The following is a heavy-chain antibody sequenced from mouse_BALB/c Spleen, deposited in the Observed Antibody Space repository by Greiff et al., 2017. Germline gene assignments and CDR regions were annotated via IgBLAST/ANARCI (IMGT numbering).Heavy chain of an antibody. CDR2: ISSGSSTI. Sequence: EVKLMESGGGLVQPGGSRKLSCAASGFTFSSFGMHWVRQAPEKGLEWVAYISSGSSTIYYADTVKGRFTISRDNPKNTLFLQMTSLRSEDTAMYYCARPSPAFYAMDYWGQGTSVTVSS. V-gene: IGHV5-17*02. J-gene: IGHJ4*01. D-gene: IGHD1-2*01. CDR3: ARPSPAFYAMDY. CDR1: GFTFSSFG.